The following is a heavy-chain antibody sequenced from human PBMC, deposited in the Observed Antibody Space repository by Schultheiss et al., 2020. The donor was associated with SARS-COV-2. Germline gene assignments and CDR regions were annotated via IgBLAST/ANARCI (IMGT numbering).Heavy chain of an antibody. J-gene: IGHJ6*03. Sequence: GESLKISCAASGFTFSSYAMHWIRQAPGKGMEWISYISDSESHYTHYADSVKGRFTISRDNAKNALYLHMNSLRVEDTAVYYCVREMGLVINGGYYYYYMDAWGRGTPVTVSS. CDR1: GFTFSSYA. CDR3: VREMGLVINGGYYYYYMDA. V-gene: IGHV3-21*05. D-gene: IGHD3-22*01. CDR2: ISDSESHYT.